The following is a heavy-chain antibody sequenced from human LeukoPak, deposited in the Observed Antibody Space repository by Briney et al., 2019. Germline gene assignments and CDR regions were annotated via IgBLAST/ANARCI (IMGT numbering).Heavy chain of an antibody. J-gene: IGHJ4*02. CDR2: INHSGST. CDR3: ARGFGDCSGGSCYIPDY. Sequence: SETLPLTCAVYGGSFSGYYWSWIRQPPGKGLEWIGEINHSGSTNYNPSLKSRVTISVDTSKNQFSLKLSSVTAADTAVYYCARGFGDCSGGSCYIPDYWGQGTLVTVSS. CDR1: GGSFSGYY. D-gene: IGHD2-15*01. V-gene: IGHV4-34*01.